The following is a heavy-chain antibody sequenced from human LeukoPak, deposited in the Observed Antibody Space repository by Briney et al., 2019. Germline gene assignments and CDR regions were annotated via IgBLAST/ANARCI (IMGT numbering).Heavy chain of an antibody. D-gene: IGHD6-19*01. Sequence: PSETLSLTCTVSGGSISSGSYYWSWIRQPAGKGLGWIGRIYTSGSTNYNPSLKSRVTMSVDTSKNQFSLKLSSVTAADTAVYYCAREQYSSGWYQPQFDYWGQGTLVTVSS. CDR1: GGSISSGSYY. V-gene: IGHV4-61*02. J-gene: IGHJ4*02. CDR3: AREQYSSGWYQPQFDY. CDR2: IYTSGST.